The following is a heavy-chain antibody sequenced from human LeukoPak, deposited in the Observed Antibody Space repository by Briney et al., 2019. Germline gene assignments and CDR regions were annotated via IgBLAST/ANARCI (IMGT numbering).Heavy chain of an antibody. CDR2: IYYSGST. Sequence: SETLSLTCTVSGGSISSSSYYWGWIRQPPGKGLEWIVSIYYSGSTYYNPSLKSRLTISVDTSKNQFSLKLSSVTAADTAVYYCARQSYYYDSSGYYYDYWGQGTLVTVSS. V-gene: IGHV4-39*01. CDR1: GGSISSSSYY. CDR3: ARQSYYYDSSGYYYDY. J-gene: IGHJ4*02. D-gene: IGHD3-22*01.